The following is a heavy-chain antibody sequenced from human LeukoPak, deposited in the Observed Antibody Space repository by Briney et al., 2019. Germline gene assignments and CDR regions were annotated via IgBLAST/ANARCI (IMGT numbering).Heavy chain of an antibody. J-gene: IGHJ4*02. V-gene: IGHV3-23*01. CDR1: GFSFSSKA. Sequence: GGSLRPSCAASGFSFSSKAMSWVRQAPGKGLEWVSAIISSGGSTYYADSVKGRFTISRDNSKNTLYLQMNNLRAEDTALYYCAKDIYGDYGGLDYWGQGTLVTVSS. CDR3: AKDIYGDYGGLDY. D-gene: IGHD4-17*01. CDR2: IISSGGST.